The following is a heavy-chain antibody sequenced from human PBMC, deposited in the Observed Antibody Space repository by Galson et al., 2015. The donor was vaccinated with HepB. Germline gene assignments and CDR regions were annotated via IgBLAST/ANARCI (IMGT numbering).Heavy chain of an antibody. J-gene: IGHJ4*02. CDR1: GFTISDYG. CDR3: AVNMKRGTSDY. CDR2: IGSSGRT. D-gene: IGHD1-1*01. V-gene: IGHV3-23*01. Sequence: SLRLSCAAAGFTISDYGIDWVRQPPGKGLEWVSGIGSSGRTYYTDSVKGRFTISRDNSENTVFLQMNSLRAEDTAEYFCAVNMKRGTSDYWGQGTRVTVSS.